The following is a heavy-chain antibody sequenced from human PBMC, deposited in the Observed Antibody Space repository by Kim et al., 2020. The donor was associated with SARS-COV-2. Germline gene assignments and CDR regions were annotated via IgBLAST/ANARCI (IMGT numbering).Heavy chain of an antibody. J-gene: IGHJ2*01. V-gene: IGHV3-23*01. CDR3: AKNVYISKVTFYCYFDL. CDR2: IFGKGHGT. D-gene: IGHD2-21*02. CDR1: GFTFSSSG. Sequence: GGSLRLSCVASGFTFSSSGMTWVRQAPGKGLEWVSIIFGKGHGTYYEDSVKGRFVVSRDNSKNTLYLQMNNLIGDDTAVYYCAKNVYISKVTFYCYFDLWGGGPPVPVSS.